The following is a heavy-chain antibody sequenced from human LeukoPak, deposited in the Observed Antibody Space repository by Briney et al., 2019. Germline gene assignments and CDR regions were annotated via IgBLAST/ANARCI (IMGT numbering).Heavy chain of an antibody. CDR3: ARAITMVRGVIIMRPLGY. V-gene: IGHV1-2*02. D-gene: IGHD3-10*01. CDR1: GYTFTGYY. J-gene: IGHJ4*02. CDR2: INPNSGGT. Sequence: ASVKVSCKASGYTFTGYYMHWVRQAPGQGLEWMGWINPNSGGTNYAQKFQGRVTMTRDTSISTAYMELSSLRSEDTAVYYCARAITMVRGVIIMRPLGYWGQGTLVTVSS.